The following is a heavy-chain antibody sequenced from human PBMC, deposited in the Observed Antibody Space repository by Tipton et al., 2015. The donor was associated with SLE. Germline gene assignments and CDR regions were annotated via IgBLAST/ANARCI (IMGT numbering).Heavy chain of an antibody. Sequence: SLRLSCAASGFAFSNYWMSGVRQAPGKGLEWVANIKQDGRETCYVESVKGRFTISRDNAENSLSLQMNSLRAEDTAVYYCARGGMFTPIAGTHWGQGTLVTVSS. D-gene: IGHD3-16*01. V-gene: IGHV3-7*01. CDR1: GFAFSNYW. J-gene: IGHJ4*02. CDR2: IKQDGRET. CDR3: ARGGMFTPIAGTH.